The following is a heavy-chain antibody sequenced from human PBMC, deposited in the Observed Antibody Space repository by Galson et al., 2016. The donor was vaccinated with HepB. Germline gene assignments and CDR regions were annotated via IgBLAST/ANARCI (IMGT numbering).Heavy chain of an antibody. D-gene: IGHD6-13*01. CDR3: ARHSGYSSSWYFFEALDY. CDR2: IYYSGST. V-gene: IGHV4-39*01. Sequence: ETLSLTCTVSGGSISSSSYYWGWIRQPPGKGLEWIGSIYYSGSTYYNPSLQSRVTISVDTSKNQLSRKLSPVSAADTAVYYCARHSGYSSSWYFFEALDYWGQGTLVTVSS. J-gene: IGHJ4*02. CDR1: GGSISSSSYY.